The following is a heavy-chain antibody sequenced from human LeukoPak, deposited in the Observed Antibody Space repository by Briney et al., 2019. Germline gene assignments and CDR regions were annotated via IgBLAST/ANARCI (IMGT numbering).Heavy chain of an antibody. V-gene: IGHV3-30*02. CDR2: IRYDGSNK. Sequence: PGGSLRLSCAASGFTFRSYEMNWVRQAPGKGLEWVAFIRYDGSNKYYADSVKGRFTISRDNSKNTLYLQMNSLRAEDTAVYYCAKAGDRDYYYYYMDVWGKGTTVTISS. J-gene: IGHJ6*03. CDR3: AKAGDRDYYYYYMDV. D-gene: IGHD2-21*02. CDR1: GFTFRSYE.